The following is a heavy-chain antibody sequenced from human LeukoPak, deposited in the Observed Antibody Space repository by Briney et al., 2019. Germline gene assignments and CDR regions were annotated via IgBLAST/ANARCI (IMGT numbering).Heavy chain of an antibody. CDR2: IIPIFGTA. J-gene: IGHJ6*04. CDR1: GGTFSSYA. Sequence: ASVNVSCKASGGTFSSYAISRVRQAPGQGLEWMGGIIPIFGTANYAQKFQGRVTITADKSTNTAYMELSSLRYEDTAVYYCARDWPPEDCSSTSCTGRAHAKANYYSYYGMDVWGKGTTVTVSS. D-gene: IGHD2-2*01. V-gene: IGHV1-69*06. CDR3: ARDWPPEDCSSTSCTGRAHAKANYYSYYGMDV.